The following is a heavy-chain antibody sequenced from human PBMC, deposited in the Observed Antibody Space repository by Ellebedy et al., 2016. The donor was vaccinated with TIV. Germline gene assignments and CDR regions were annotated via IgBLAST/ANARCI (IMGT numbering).Heavy chain of an antibody. J-gene: IGHJ4*02. CDR3: VRDGIAGGPTEYYFDS. D-gene: IGHD1-26*01. CDR2: INSDGSRS. Sequence: GESLKISCVASGFTFSSYWMHWVRQAPGKGLVWVSRINSDGSRSTYADSVKDRFTISRDNAKNTLYVQMNRRRAEDTAVYYCVRDGIAGGPTEYYFDSWGQGTLVTVSS. V-gene: IGHV3-74*01. CDR1: GFTFSSYW.